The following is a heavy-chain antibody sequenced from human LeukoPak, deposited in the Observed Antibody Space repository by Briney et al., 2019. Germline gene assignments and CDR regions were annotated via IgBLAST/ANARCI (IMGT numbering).Heavy chain of an antibody. V-gene: IGHV4-34*01. D-gene: IGHD3-10*01. CDR3: ARRGLGSYEVYFDY. CDR1: GGSFSGYY. Sequence: PSETLSLTCAVYGGSFSGYYWSWIRQPPGKGLEWTGEINHSGSTNYNPSLKNRVTISVDTSKNQFSLKLSSVTAADTAVYYCARRGLGSYEVYFDYWGQGTLVTVSS. J-gene: IGHJ4*02. CDR2: INHSGST.